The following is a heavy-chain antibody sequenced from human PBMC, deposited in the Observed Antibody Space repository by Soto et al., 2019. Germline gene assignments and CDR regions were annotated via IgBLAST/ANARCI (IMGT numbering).Heavy chain of an antibody. J-gene: IGHJ4*02. D-gene: IGHD6-13*01. Sequence: GGSLRLSCAASGFTVSTSQMTWVRQAPGKGLEWVSVIFIGGTTQYAESVKGRFTISRDKSENTVVLQMNSARSGSSWSNFDYWGQGTLVTVSS. CDR1: GFTVSTSQ. CDR3: Y. CDR2: IFIGGTT. V-gene: IGHV3-66*02.